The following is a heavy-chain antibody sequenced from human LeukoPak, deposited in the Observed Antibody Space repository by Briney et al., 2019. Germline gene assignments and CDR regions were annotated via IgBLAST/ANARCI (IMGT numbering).Heavy chain of an antibody. J-gene: IGHJ5*02. CDR1: GGSISSGDYY. V-gene: IGHV4-30-4*08. CDR3: ARTSLGGAWFDP. D-gene: IGHD3-10*01. CDR2: IYYNGST. Sequence: SETLSLTCIVSGGSISSGDYYWSWIRQPPGKGLEWIGYIYYNGSTYYNPSLKSRVTISVDTSKNQFPLKLSSVTAADTAVYYCARTSLGGAWFDPWGQGTLVTVSS.